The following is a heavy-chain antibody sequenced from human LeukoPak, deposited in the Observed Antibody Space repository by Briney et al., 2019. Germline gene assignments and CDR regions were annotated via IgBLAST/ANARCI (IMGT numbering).Heavy chain of an antibody. V-gene: IGHV1-18*01. CDR1: GYTFTTYG. CDR2: ISSYNGNT. D-gene: IGHD3-16*01. CDR3: ARDPFGLGIDY. J-gene: IGHJ4*02. Sequence: GASVKVSCKASGYTFTTYGMAWVRQAPGQGLEWMGWISSYNGNTNYAQKFQGRVTMTTDTSTSTAFMELRSLTSDDTAVYFCARDPFGLGIDYWGQGTLVAVSS.